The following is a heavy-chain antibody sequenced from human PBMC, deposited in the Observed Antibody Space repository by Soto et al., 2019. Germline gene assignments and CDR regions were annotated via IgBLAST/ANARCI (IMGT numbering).Heavy chain of an antibody. Sequence: SETLSLTCTVSGGSISSYYWSWIRQPPGKGLEWIGYIYYSGSTNYNPSLKSRVTILVDTSKNQFSLKLSSVPAADTAVFYGARAMFGELFFFDYWGQGTLVTVSS. J-gene: IGHJ4*02. D-gene: IGHD3-10*02. V-gene: IGHV4-59*01. CDR2: IYYSGST. CDR1: GGSISSYY. CDR3: ARAMFGELFFFDY.